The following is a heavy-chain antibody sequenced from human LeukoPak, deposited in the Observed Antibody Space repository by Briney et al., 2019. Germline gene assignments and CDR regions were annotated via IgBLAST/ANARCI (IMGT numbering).Heavy chain of an antibody. J-gene: IGHJ4*02. CDR2: IKEDGSEK. CDR1: GFTFSSYW. V-gene: IGHV3-7*01. Sequence: PGGSLRLSCAVSGFTFSSYWMSWVRQAPGRGLEWVANIKEDGSEKSYVDSVRGRFTISRDNAKNSLYLRMNSLRAEDTAVYYCARTFVHPRTGEFDYWGQGTLVTVSS. CDR3: ARTFVHPRTGEFDY. D-gene: IGHD7-27*01.